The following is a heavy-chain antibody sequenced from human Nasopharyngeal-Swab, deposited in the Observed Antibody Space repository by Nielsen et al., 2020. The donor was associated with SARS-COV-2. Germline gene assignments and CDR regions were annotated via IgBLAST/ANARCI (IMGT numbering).Heavy chain of an antibody. Sequence: ASVKVSCKASGYTFTSYDINWVRQATGQGLEWMGWMNPNSGNTGYAQKFQGRVTMTRNTSISTAYMELRSLRSDDTAVYYCARATTPANWFDPWGQGTLVTVSS. J-gene: IGHJ5*02. CDR2: MNPNSGNT. V-gene: IGHV1-8*01. CDR1: GYTFTSYD. D-gene: IGHD5-12*01. CDR3: ARATTPANWFDP.